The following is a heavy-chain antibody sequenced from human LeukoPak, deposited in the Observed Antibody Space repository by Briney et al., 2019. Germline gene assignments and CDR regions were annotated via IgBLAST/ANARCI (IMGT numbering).Heavy chain of an antibody. CDR2: ISSDSTYI. CDR3: ARDLRYFDWSPF. V-gene: IGHV3-21*01. J-gene: IGHJ4*02. CDR1: GFTFSTYT. D-gene: IGHD3-9*01. Sequence: MTGGSLRLSCAASGFTFSTYTMNWVRQAPGKGLEWVSSISSDSTYIHYGDSVKGRFTISRDNARNSVYLQMNSLRAEDTALYYCARDLRYFDWSPFGGQGTLVTVSS.